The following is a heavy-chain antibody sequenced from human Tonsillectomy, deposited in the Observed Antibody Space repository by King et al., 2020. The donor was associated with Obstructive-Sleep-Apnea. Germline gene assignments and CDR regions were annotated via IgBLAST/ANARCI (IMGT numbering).Heavy chain of an antibody. Sequence: VQLQQWGAGLLKPSETLSLTCAVYGGSFSGYSWSWIRQPPGKGLEWIGEIIHSGSTNSNTSLKSRVTISVDTSKKQFSLKLSSVTAADTAVYYCARRDDYWGQGTLVTVSS. CDR2: IIHSGST. V-gene: IGHV4-34*12. J-gene: IGHJ4*02. CDR3: ARRDDY. CDR1: GGSFSGYS.